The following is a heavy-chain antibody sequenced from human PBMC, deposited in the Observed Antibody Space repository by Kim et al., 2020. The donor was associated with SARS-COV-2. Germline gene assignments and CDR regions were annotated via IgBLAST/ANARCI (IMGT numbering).Heavy chain of an antibody. Sequence: GESLKISCKGSGYSFTSYWIGWVRQMPGKGLEWMGIIYPGDSDTRYSPSFQGQVTISADKSISTAYLQWSSLKASDTAMYYCARQPYFEYDFWSGYSYYMDVWGKGTTVTVSS. CDR1: GYSFTSYW. CDR2: IYPGDSDT. J-gene: IGHJ6*03. CDR3: ARQPYFEYDFWSGYSYYMDV. D-gene: IGHD3-3*01. V-gene: IGHV5-51*01.